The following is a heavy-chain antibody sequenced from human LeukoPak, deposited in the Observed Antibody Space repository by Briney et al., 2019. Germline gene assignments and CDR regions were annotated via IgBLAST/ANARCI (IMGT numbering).Heavy chain of an antibody. D-gene: IGHD3-22*01. CDR1: GGSISSGGYY. CDR2: SYYSGST. CDR3: ARGEGSRYSYDTSGYYYRYFDY. J-gene: IGHJ4*02. Sequence: PSETLSLTCSVSGGSISSGGYYWSWIRQHPGRGLEWIGYSYYSGSTKYNPSLKSRVTISVDTSKNQFSLKLSSVTAADTAVYYCARGEGSRYSYDTSGYYYRYFDYWGQGTLVTVSS. V-gene: IGHV4-31*03.